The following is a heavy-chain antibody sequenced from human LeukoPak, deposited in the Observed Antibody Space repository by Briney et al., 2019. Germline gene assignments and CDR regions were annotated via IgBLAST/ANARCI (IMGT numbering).Heavy chain of an antibody. V-gene: IGHV4-39*07. Sequence: SSETLSLTCTVSGGSISSSSYYWGWIRQPPGKGLEWIGSIYYSGSTYYNPSLKSRVTISVDTSKNQFSLKLSSVTAADTAVYYCAMYSGSYNSAFDIWGQGTMVTVSS. D-gene: IGHD1-26*01. J-gene: IGHJ3*02. CDR3: AMYSGSYNSAFDI. CDR1: GGSISSSSYY. CDR2: IYYSGST.